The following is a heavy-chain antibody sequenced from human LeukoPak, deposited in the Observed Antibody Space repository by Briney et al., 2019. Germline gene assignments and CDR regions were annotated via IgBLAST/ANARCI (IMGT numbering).Heavy chain of an antibody. Sequence: QSGGSLRLSCAASGFTFSSYGMHWVRQAPGKGLEWVSAISGSGGSTYYADSVKGRFTISRDNSKNTLYLQMNSLRAEDTAVYYCAKDINSITIFGVVRGGWFDPWGQGTLVTVSS. CDR2: ISGSGGST. J-gene: IGHJ5*02. V-gene: IGHV3-23*01. CDR1: GFTFSSYG. CDR3: AKDINSITIFGVVRGGWFDP. D-gene: IGHD3-3*01.